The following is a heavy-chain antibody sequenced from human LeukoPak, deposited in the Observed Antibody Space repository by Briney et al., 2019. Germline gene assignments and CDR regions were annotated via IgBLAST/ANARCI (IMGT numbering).Heavy chain of an antibody. Sequence: GGSLRLSCAASGFTFYNSGMGWVRQAPGKGLEWVSAISGSGGATYYADSVKGRFTVSRDDSKNTLFLQMNSLRAEDTAVYYCAIEQWELKYWGQGTLVTVSS. J-gene: IGHJ4*02. V-gene: IGHV3-23*01. CDR3: AIEQWELKY. D-gene: IGHD1-26*01. CDR1: GFTFYNSG. CDR2: ISGSGGAT.